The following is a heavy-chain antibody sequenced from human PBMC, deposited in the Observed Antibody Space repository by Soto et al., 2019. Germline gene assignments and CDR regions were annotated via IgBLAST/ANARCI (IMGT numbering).Heavy chain of an antibody. Sequence: SETLSLTCAVSGGSISSSNWWSWVRQPPGKGLEWIGEIYHSGSTNYNPSLKSRVTISVDKSRNQFSLKLSSVTAADTAVYYCARGRGEQQLVSYYYYYGMDVWGQGTTVTVSS. V-gene: IGHV4-4*02. CDR1: GGSISSSNW. CDR2: IYHSGST. D-gene: IGHD6-13*01. J-gene: IGHJ6*02. CDR3: ARGRGEQQLVSYYYYYGMDV.